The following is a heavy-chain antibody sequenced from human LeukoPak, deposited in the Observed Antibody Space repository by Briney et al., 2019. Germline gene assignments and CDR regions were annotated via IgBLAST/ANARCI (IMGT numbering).Heavy chain of an antibody. V-gene: IGHV3-30-3*01. CDR3: AREGITMVRGVTYFDY. Sequence: PGGSLRLSCAASGFTFSSYAMHWVRQAPGKGLEWVAVISYDGSNKYYADSVKGRFTISRDNSKNTLYLQMNSLRAEDTAVYYCAREGITMVRGVTYFDYWGQGTLVTVSS. D-gene: IGHD3-10*01. CDR1: GFTFSSYA. J-gene: IGHJ4*02. CDR2: ISYDGSNK.